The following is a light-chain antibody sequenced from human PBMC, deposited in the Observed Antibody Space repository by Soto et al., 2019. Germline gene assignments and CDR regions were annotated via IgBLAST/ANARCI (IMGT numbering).Light chain of an antibody. V-gene: IGLV1-44*01. Sequence: QSALTQPPSASGTPGQRVTISCSGSSSNIGSNTVNWYQQLPGTAPKLLLYSNNQRPSGVPDRFSGSKSGTSASLAISGLQSENEADYYCAAWDDSLNGLFGTGTKVT. CDR2: SNN. CDR1: SSNIGSNT. CDR3: AAWDDSLNGL. J-gene: IGLJ1*01.